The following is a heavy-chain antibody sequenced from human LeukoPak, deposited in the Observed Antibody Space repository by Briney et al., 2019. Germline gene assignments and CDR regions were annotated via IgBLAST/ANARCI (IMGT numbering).Heavy chain of an antibody. CDR2: ISAYNGNT. D-gene: IGHD5-12*01. V-gene: IGHV1-18*01. Sequence: ASVKVSCKASGYTFTSYGISWVRQAPGQGLEWMGWISAYNGNTNYAQKLQGRVTMTTDTSMSTAYMELRSLRSDDTAVYYCERDGGYDNGRRDFDYWGQGTLVTVSS. CDR3: ERDGGYDNGRRDFDY. J-gene: IGHJ4*02. CDR1: GYTFTSYG.